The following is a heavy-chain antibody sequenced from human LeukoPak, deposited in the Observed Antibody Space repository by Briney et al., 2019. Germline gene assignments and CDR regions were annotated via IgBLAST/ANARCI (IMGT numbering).Heavy chain of an antibody. CDR3: AGTIFGVVIYNWFDP. CDR2: IYYSGIT. Sequence: SETLSLTCTVSGGSISSSTYYWGWIRQPPGKELEWIGSIYYSGITYYNPSLKSRVTISVDTSKNQFSLKLSSVTAADTAVYFCAGTIFGVVIYNWFDPWGQGTLVTVSS. CDR1: GGSISSSTYY. D-gene: IGHD3-3*01. J-gene: IGHJ5*02. V-gene: IGHV4-39*01.